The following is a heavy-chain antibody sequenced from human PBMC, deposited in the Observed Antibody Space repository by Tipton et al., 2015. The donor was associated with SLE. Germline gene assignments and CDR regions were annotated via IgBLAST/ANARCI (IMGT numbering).Heavy chain of an antibody. CDR2: SYYTGTTT. J-gene: IGHJ5*02. Sequence: TLSLTCTVSGGSVSSSSKYWAWIRPPPGKGLEWIGSSYYTGTTTYYNSFLKSRVTMSVDTSKNQFSLRLTSVIAADTAVYYCARLHGYSYGLNWFDPWGQGTLISVSS. V-gene: IGHV4-39*07. D-gene: IGHD5-18*01. CDR3: ARLHGYSYGLNWFDP. CDR1: GGSVSSSSKY.